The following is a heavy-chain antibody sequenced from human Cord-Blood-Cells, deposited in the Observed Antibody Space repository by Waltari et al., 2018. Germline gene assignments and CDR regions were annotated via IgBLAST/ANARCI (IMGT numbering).Heavy chain of an antibody. V-gene: IGHV4-61*01. CDR3: AREGEGGAFDI. J-gene: IGHJ3*02. CDR1: GGSVSSGSYY. CDR2: IYYSGST. D-gene: IGHD3-10*01. Sequence: QVQLQESGPGLVKPSETLSLTCTVSGGSVSSGSYYWSWIRQPPGKGLEWIGYIYYSGSTNYNPSLKSRVTISVDTSKNQFSLKRSSVTAADTAVYYCAREGEGGAFDIWGQGTMVTVSS.